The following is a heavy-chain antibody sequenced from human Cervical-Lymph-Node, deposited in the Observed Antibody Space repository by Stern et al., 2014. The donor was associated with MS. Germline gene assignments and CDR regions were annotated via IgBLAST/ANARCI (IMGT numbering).Heavy chain of an antibody. J-gene: IGHJ4*02. CDR3: ARLSTAVDF. Sequence: QLQLQESGPGLVKPSETLSLTCAVSGGSISSRYWGWIRQPPGKGLEWIGLISHSGDTKYNPSLKSRVTISLDKSKNQFSLKVTSVTAADTAVYYCARLSTAVDFWGQGTLVTVSS. CDR1: GGSISSRY. CDR2: ISHSGDT. V-gene: IGHV4-59*08.